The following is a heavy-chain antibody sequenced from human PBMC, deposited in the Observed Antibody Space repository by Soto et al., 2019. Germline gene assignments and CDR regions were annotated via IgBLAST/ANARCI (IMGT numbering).Heavy chain of an antibody. D-gene: IGHD4-17*01. Sequence: KSSETLSLTCAVYGGSFSGYYWSWIRQPPGKGPEWIGEINHSGSTNYNPSLKSRVTISVDTSKNQFSLKLSSVTAADTAVYYCARGASTSVRLPVYYYYGMDVWGQGTTVTVSS. CDR2: INHSGST. CDR1: GGSFSGYY. J-gene: IGHJ6*02. CDR3: ARGASTSVRLPVYYYYGMDV. V-gene: IGHV4-34*01.